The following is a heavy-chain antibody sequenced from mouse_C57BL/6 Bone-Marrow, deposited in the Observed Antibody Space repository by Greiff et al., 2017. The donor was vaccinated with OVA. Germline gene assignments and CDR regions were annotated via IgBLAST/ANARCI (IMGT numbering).Heavy chain of an antibody. D-gene: IGHD1-1*01. CDR1: GYTFTRYW. J-gene: IGHJ2*01. CDR2: INPSSGYT. Sequence: VQLQQSGAELAKPGASVKLSCKASGYTFTRYWMHWVKQRPGQGLEWIGYINPSSGYTKYNQKFKDKATLTADKSSSTAYMQLSSLTYEDSAVYYCASPSYYYGSSLDYWGQGTTLTVSS. V-gene: IGHV1-7*01. CDR3: ASPSYYYGSSLDY.